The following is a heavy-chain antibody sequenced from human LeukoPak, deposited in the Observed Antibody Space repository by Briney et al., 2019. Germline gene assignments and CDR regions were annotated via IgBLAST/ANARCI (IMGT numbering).Heavy chain of an antibody. CDR2: INTNTGNP. Sequence: ASVKVSCKASGYTFTGYYMHWVRQAPGQGLEWMGRINTNTGNPTYAQGIPGRFVFSLDTSVSTAYLQISSLKAEDTAVYYCARGGGYYDSSGYYTLLDAFDIWGQGTMVTVSS. CDR3: ARGGGYYDSSGYYTLLDAFDI. CDR1: GYTFTGYY. V-gene: IGHV7-4-1*02. D-gene: IGHD3-22*01. J-gene: IGHJ3*02.